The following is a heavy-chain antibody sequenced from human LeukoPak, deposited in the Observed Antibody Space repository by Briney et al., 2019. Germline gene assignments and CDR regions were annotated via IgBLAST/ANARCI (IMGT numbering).Heavy chain of an antibody. Sequence: ASVKVSCKASGYTFTSYDINWVRQATGQGLEWMGWMNPNSGNTGYAQKFQGRVTMTRNTSISTAYMELSSLRSEDTAVYYCARDFYYGSGSYLGWFDPWGQGTLVTVSS. CDR2: MNPNSGNT. CDR3: ARDFYYGSGSYLGWFDP. V-gene: IGHV1-8*01. CDR1: GYTFTSYD. D-gene: IGHD3-10*01. J-gene: IGHJ5*02.